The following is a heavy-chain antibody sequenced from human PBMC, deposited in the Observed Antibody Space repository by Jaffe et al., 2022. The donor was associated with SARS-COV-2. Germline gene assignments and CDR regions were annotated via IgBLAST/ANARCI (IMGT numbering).Heavy chain of an antibody. J-gene: IGHJ6*02. V-gene: IGHV5-51*01. CDR2: IHPDDSDT. CDR1: GYSFTSYW. D-gene: IGHD3-10*01. CDR3: ARIHRMDYGSGSPYGMDV. Sequence: EVQLVQSGAEVKKPGESLKISCKGSGYSFTSYWIGWVRQMPGKGLEWMGIIHPDDSDTRYRPSFQGQVTISADKSISTAYLQWSRLKASDTAMYYCARIHRMDYGSGSPYGMDVWGQGTTVTVSS.